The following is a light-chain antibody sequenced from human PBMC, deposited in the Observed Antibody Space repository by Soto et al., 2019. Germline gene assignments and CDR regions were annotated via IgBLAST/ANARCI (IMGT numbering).Light chain of an antibody. CDR1: QDSNTF. CDR3: QQSDNLPDFT. J-gene: IGKJ3*01. CDR2: ATS. Sequence: DIQVTQSPPSLSASVGDRVTVTCQASQDSNTFLNWFQQRPGEAPKLLIYATSNLEPGVPSRFSGRQCGTDFILYISSLQHEDVGTYYCQQSDNLPDFTFGPGTKVNI. V-gene: IGKV1-33*01.